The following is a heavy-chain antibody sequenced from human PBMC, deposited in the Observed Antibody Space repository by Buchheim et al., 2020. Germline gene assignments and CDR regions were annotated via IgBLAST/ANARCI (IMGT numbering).Heavy chain of an antibody. CDR2: ISYDGSNK. Sequence: QVQLVESGGGVVQPGRSLRLSCAASGFTFSSYAMHWVRQAPGKGLEWVAVISYDGSNKYYADSVKGRFTISRDNSKNTLYLQMNSLRAEDTAVYYCARDLGHRITMIVVVNPGYYGMDVWGQGTT. CDR3: ARDLGHRITMIVVVNPGYYGMDV. J-gene: IGHJ6*02. CDR1: GFTFSSYA. V-gene: IGHV3-30-3*01. D-gene: IGHD3-22*01.